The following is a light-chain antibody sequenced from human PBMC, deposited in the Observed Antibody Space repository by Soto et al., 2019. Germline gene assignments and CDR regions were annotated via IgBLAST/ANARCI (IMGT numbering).Light chain of an antibody. CDR2: EAN. J-gene: IGLJ3*02. Sequence: QSALTQPASVSGSPGQSITISCTGTSSDVGLYNLVSWYQQLPGKAPKLIIYEANERPSGISDRFSGSKSGNTASLTISGLQDEDEADYYCCSYVGSSILMFGGGTKLTVL. CDR3: CSYVGSSILM. CDR1: SSDVGLYNL. V-gene: IGLV2-23*01.